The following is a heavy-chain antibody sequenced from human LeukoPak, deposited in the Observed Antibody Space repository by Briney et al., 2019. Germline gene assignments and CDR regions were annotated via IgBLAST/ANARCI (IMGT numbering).Heavy chain of an antibody. CDR2: IKQDGSEK. D-gene: IGHD5-18*01. CDR1: GFIFSNYW. Sequence: GGSLRLSCAASGFIFSNYWMSWVRQAPGKGLEWVANIKQDGSEKYYVDCVKGRFTISRDNAQNSLYLQMNNLRAEDTAVYYCARDLGYSYGFRSDYWGQGTLVTVSS. J-gene: IGHJ4*02. CDR3: ARDLGYSYGFRSDY. V-gene: IGHV3-7*01.